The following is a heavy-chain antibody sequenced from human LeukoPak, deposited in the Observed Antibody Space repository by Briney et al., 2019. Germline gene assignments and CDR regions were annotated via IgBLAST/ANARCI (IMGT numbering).Heavy chain of an antibody. D-gene: IGHD4-17*01. J-gene: IGHJ4*02. CDR2: FDPEDGET. CDR3: AGVTTFSFDY. Sequence: ASVKVSCKVSGYTLTELSMHWVRQAPGKGLEWMGGFDPEDGETIYAQKFQGRVTMAEDTPTDTAYMELGSLRSEDTAVYYCAGVTTFSFDYWGQGTLVTVSS. V-gene: IGHV1-24*01. CDR1: GYTLTELS.